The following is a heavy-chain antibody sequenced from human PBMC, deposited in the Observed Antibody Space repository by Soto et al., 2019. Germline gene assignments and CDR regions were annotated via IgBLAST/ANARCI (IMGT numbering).Heavy chain of an antibody. V-gene: IGHV3-9*01. J-gene: IGHJ4*02. Sequence: EVQLVESGGGLVQPGRSLRLSCAASGFTFGEYGMHWVRQAPGKGLEWVSGVSWDRSIIGYADSVKGRFTISRDNAKNSLYLQMNRLRPEDTAFYYCAKVGVGKYDSYYFDYWGQGTLVTVSS. CDR3: AKVGVGKYDSYYFDY. CDR1: GFTFGEYG. CDR2: VSWDRSII. D-gene: IGHD3-16*01.